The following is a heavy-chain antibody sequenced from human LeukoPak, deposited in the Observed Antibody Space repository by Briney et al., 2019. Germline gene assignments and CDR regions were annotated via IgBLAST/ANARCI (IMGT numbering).Heavy chain of an antibody. CDR2: IYYSGST. D-gene: IGHD6-13*01. CDR3: ARVRDSSFDY. CDR1: GGSISSGGYY. J-gene: IGHJ4*02. V-gene: IGHV4-61*08. Sequence: SETLSLTCTVSGGSISSGGYYWNWIRQPPGKGLEWIGYIYYSGSTNYNPSLKSRVTISVDTSKNQFSLKLSSVTAADTAVYYCARVRDSSFDYWGQGTLVTVSS.